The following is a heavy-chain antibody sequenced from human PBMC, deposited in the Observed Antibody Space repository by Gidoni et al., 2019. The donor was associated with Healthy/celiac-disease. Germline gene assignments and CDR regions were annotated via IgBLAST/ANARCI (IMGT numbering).Heavy chain of an antibody. CDR3: ARGPLRAVVVVAATGFDY. CDR2: IYYSGST. J-gene: IGHJ4*02. D-gene: IGHD2-15*01. Sequence: QVQLQESGPGLVTPSQTLSLTCTVSGCSISSRCYYWSWIRQHPGKGLEWIGYIYYSGSTYYNPSLKSRVTISVDTSKNQFSLKLSSVTAADTAVYYCARGPLRAVVVVAATGFDYWGQGTLVTVSS. CDR1: GCSISSRCYY. V-gene: IGHV4-31*03.